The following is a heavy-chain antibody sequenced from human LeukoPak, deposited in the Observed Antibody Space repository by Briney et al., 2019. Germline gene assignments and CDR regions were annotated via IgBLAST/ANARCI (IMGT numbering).Heavy chain of an antibody. CDR1: GFTFSNYV. D-gene: IGHD5-18*01. V-gene: IGHV3-23*01. CDR3: AKDSPATAMVPDY. J-gene: IGHJ4*02. CDR2: IVASGGTT. Sequence: GGSLRLSCAASGFTFSNYVMSWVRQAPGKGLEWVSAIVASGGTTYYADSVKGRFTISRDNSKNTLYLQMNSLRAEDTAVYYCAKDSPATAMVPDYWGQGTLVTVSS.